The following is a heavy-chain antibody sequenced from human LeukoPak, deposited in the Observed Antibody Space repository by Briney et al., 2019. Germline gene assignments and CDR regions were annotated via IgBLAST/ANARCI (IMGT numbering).Heavy chain of an antibody. V-gene: IGHV3-21*01. D-gene: IGHD2-15*01. CDR3: AREVAGHNWFDP. J-gene: IGHJ5*02. CDR2: ISSSSSYI. CDR1: GFTFSSYS. Sequence: GGSLRLSCAASGFTFSSYSMNWVRQAPGKGLEWVSSISSSSSYIYYADSVKGRFTISRDNAKNSLYLQMNSLRAEDTAVYYCAREVAGHNWFDPWGQGTLVTVSS.